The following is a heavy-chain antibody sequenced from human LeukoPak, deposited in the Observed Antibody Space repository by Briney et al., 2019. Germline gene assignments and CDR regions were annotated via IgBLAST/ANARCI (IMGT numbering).Heavy chain of an antibody. V-gene: IGHV3-7*01. CDR2: INQDGSEK. J-gene: IGHJ4*02. D-gene: IGHD1-26*01. CDR3: ARDAMGSHDY. CDR1: GFTFSGYW. Sequence: PGRSLRLSCAASGFTFSGYWMRWVRQAPGKGLEWVANINQDGSEKYYVDSAKGRFTISRDNAKNSLYLQMNSLRAEDTAVYYCARDAMGSHDYWGQGTLVTVSS.